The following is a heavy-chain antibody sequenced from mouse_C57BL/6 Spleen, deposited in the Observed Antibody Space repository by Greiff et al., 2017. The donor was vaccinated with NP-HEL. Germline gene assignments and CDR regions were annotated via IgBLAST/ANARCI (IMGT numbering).Heavy chain of an antibody. D-gene: IGHD2-1*01. CDR2: ISYDGSN. CDR3: ARRGGNLDY. J-gene: IGHJ2*01. V-gene: IGHV3-6*01. Sequence: EVQVVESGPGLVKPSQSLSLTCSVTGYSITSGYYWNWIRQFPGNKLEWMGYISYDGSNNYNPSLKNRISITRDTSKNQFFLKLNSVTTEDTATYYCARRGGNLDYWGQGTTLTVSS. CDR1: GYSITSGYY.